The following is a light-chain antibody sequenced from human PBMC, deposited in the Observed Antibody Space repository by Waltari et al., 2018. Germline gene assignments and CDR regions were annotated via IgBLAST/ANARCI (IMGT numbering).Light chain of an antibody. CDR1: SSDVGGYHY. CDR3: SSYTTSSTRV. CDR2: DVS. V-gene: IGLV2-14*03. J-gene: IGLJ3*02. Sequence: QSALPQPASVSGSPGQSITISCTGTSSDVGGYHYVSWYQQHPGKAPKLMIYDVSNRPSGVSIRFSGSKSGNTASLTISGLQAEDEADYYCSSYTTSSTRVFGGGTKLTVL.